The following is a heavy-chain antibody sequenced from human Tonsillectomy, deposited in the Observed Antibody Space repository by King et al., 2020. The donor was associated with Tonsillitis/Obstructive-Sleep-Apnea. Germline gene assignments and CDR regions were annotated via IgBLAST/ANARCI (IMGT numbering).Heavy chain of an antibody. CDR2: ISYDGINK. D-gene: IGHD3-3*01. CDR3: ARESAGFLESNAFDI. CDR1: GFTFSSYA. Sequence: VQLVESGGGVVQPGRALRLSCASSGFTFSSYASHWVRQAPGKGLVWVAVISYDGINKYYADSVKGGFTISRDNSKNTLYLQMNSLRAEDTAVYYCARESAGFLESNAFDIWGQGTMVTVSS. V-gene: IGHV3-30*01. J-gene: IGHJ3*02.